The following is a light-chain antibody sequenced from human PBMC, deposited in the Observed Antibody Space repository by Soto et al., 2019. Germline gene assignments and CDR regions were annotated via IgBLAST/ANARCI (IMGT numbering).Light chain of an antibody. CDR3: QQSYSTPYT. Sequence: EIVLTQSPGTLSLSPGERATLSCRASQSVSNNYLAWYQQKAGQAPRLLISGASSRATGIPDRFSGSGSGTDFTLTISSLQPEDFATYYCQQSYSTPYTFGQGTKLEIK. CDR2: GAS. CDR1: QSVSNNY. V-gene: IGKV3-20*01. J-gene: IGKJ2*01.